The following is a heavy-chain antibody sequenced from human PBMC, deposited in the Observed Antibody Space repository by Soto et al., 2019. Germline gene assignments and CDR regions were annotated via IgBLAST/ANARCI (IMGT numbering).Heavy chain of an antibody. CDR2: IYHSGST. Sequence: PSETLSLTCAVSGGSISSGGYSWSWIRQPPGKGLEWIGYIYHSGSTYYNPSLKSRVTISVDRSKNQFSPKLSSVTAADTAVYYCAGRYSSSWSNWFDPWGQGTLVTVSS. CDR3: AGRYSSSWSNWFDP. V-gene: IGHV4-30-2*01. D-gene: IGHD6-13*01. CDR1: GGSISSGGYS. J-gene: IGHJ5*02.